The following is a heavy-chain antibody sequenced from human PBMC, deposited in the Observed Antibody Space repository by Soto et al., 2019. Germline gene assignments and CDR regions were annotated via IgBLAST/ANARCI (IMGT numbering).Heavy chain of an antibody. D-gene: IGHD3-9*01. V-gene: IGHV1-18*01. CDR2: ISGYNGNT. CDR3: ARERRRPYYDILTGHYPFDY. J-gene: IGHJ4*02. Sequence: ASVKVSCKASGYTFTTYDISWVRQAPGQGLEWMGWISGYNGNTNYAQNLQGRVTMTTDTSTNTAYMELRSLRSDDTAVYYCARERRRPYYDILTGHYPFDYWGQGTPVTVSS. CDR1: GYTFTTYD.